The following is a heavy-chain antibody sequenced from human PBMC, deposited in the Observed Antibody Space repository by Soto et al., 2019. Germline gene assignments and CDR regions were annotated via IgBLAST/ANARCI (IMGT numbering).Heavy chain of an antibody. Sequence: QVQLVQSGAEVKKPGSSVKVSCKASGGTFSTYAINWVRQAPGQGLEWMGGIIPFFGTANYAQKFQGRVTITADESTSTGYMELSSLRSEDMAVYYCAREYCSGGTCYPRGNWFDPWGQGTLVTVSS. V-gene: IGHV1-69*12. D-gene: IGHD2-15*01. CDR3: AREYCSGGTCYPRGNWFDP. J-gene: IGHJ5*02. CDR1: GGTFSTYA. CDR2: IIPFFGTA.